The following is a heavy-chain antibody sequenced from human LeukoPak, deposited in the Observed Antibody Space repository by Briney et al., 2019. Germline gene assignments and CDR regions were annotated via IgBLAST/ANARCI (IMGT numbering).Heavy chain of an antibody. D-gene: IGHD1-7*01. J-gene: IGHJ6*02. CDR1: GYRFTSYW. CDR3: ARRANYDYYYRGLDV. V-gene: IGHV5-51*01. Sequence: GESLKISCKGSGYRFTSYWIGWVRQMPGKGLEWMGLIYPGDSDTRYSPSFQGQVTISADKSISTAYLQWSSLKASDTAIYYCARRANYDYYYRGLDVWDLGTTVTVSS. CDR2: IYPGDSDT.